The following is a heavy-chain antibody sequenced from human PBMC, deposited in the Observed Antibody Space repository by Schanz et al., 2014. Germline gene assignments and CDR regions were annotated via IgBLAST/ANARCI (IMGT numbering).Heavy chain of an antibody. D-gene: IGHD2-2*01. CDR1: GFTVSSNY. Sequence: EVQLVESGGGLIQPGGSLRLSCAASGFTVSSNYMSWVRQAPGKGLEWVSVIYSGGSTYYADSVKGRFTISRDNSKNTLYLQMNSLRDEDTAMYYCAKRCSSTSCSHGAFDIWGRGTMVTVSS. CDR2: IYSGGST. CDR3: AKRCSSTSCSHGAFDI. J-gene: IGHJ3*02. V-gene: IGHV3-53*01.